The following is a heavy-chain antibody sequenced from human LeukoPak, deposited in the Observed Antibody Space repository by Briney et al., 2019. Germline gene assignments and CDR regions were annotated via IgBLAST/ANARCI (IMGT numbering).Heavy chain of an antibody. CDR2: IYYSGST. D-gene: IGHD5/OR15-5a*01. V-gene: IGHV4-59*01. CDR3: ARDTVYATDY. CDR1: GGSISSYY. Sequence: SETLSLTCTVSGGSISSYYWSWIRQPPGKGLEWIGYIYYSGSTNYNPSLKSRVTISVDTSKNQFSLKLSSVTAADTAVYCCARDTVYATDYWGQGTLVTVSS. J-gene: IGHJ4*02.